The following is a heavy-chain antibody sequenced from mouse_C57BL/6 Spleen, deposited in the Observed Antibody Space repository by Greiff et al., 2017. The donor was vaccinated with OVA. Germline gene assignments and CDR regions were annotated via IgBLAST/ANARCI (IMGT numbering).Heavy chain of an antibody. V-gene: IGHV1-81*01. CDR1: GYTFTSYG. D-gene: IGHD2-4*01. CDR2: IYPRSGNT. CDR3: ARYDYDYDEGAY. Sequence: QVQLKESGAELARPGASVKLSCKASGYTFTSYGISWVKQRTGQGLEWIGEIYPRSGNTYYNEKFKGKATLTADKSSSTAYMELRSLTSEDSAVYFCARYDYDYDEGAYWGQGTTLTVSS. J-gene: IGHJ2*01.